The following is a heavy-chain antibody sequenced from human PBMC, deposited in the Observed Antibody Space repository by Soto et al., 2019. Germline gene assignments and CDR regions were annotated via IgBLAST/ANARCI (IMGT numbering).Heavy chain of an antibody. V-gene: IGHV4-39*01. CDR3: ASYGSGSYYNGVY. Sequence: PSETLSLTCTVSGGSSSSSSYYWGWIRQPPGKGLEWIGNIYYSGSIYYNPSLKSRVTISVDTSKNQFSLKLSSVTAADTAVYYCASYGSGSYYNGVYWGQGTLVTVSS. J-gene: IGHJ4*02. D-gene: IGHD3-10*01. CDR1: GGSSSSSSYY. CDR2: IYYSGSI.